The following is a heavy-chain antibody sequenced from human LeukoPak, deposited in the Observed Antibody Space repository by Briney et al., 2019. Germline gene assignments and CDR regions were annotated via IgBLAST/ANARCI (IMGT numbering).Heavy chain of an antibody. Sequence: SETLSLTCTVSGGSVSSYYWSWIRQPPGKGLEWIGYIYYSGSTNYNPSLKSRVSISVDTSKNQFSLELSSVTAADTAVYYCAVNSTNQAFDIWGQGTMVTVSS. CDR1: GGSVSSYY. D-gene: IGHD5/OR15-5a*01. CDR3: AVNSTNQAFDI. CDR2: IYYSGST. V-gene: IGHV4-59*08. J-gene: IGHJ3*02.